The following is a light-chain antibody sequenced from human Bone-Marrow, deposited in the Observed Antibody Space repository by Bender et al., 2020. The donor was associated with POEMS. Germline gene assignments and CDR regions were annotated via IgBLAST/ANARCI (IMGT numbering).Light chain of an antibody. CDR2: GIF. CDR1: NSNIGAGSD. CDR3: CSYAGRSSFV. V-gene: IGLV1-40*01. J-gene: IGLJ2*01. Sequence: QSVLTQPPSVSGAPGQRVTISCSGSNSNIGAGSDVHWYQQLPGTAPKLLIYGIFNRPSGVPDRFSGSKSGTSVSLAITGLQPEDEADYYCCSYAGRSSFVFGGGTKLTVL.